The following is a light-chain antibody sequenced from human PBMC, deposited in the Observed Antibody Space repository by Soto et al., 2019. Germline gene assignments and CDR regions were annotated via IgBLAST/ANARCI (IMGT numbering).Light chain of an antibody. CDR2: EVS. Sequence: QSALTQPASVSGSPGQSITISCTGTSSDVGGYNYVSWYQQYPGKAPKFMIYEVSNRPSGVSNRFSGSKSGNTASLTISGLQAEDEADYYCSSYTSINTLVFGTGTKVTVL. V-gene: IGLV2-14*01. J-gene: IGLJ1*01. CDR3: SSYTSINTLV. CDR1: SSDVGGYNY.